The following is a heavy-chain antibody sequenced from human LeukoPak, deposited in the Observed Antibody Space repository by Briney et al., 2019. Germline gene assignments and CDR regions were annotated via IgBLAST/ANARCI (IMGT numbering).Heavy chain of an antibody. CDR2: ISGSGGST. D-gene: IGHD6-19*01. J-gene: IGHJ5*02. CDR1: GFTFSSYA. CDR3: SNLAEWPVRGWFDP. Sequence: PGGSLRLSCAASGFTFSSYAMSWVRQAPGKGLEWVSAISGSGGSTYYADSVKGRFTISRDNSKNTLYLQMNSLRAEDTDVYYCSNLAEWPVRGWFDPCGQATLVTVSS. V-gene: IGHV3-23*01.